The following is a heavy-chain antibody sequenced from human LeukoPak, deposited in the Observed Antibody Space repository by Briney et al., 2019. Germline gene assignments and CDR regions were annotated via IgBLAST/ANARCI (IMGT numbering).Heavy chain of an antibody. Sequence: SVKVSCKASGGTFSSYAISWVRQAPGQGLEWMGGIIPIFGTANYAQKFQGRVTITTDESTRTAYMELSSLRSEDTAVYYCARTRDCSSTSCYYYRTAFDYWGQGTLVTVSS. V-gene: IGHV1-69*05. CDR2: IIPIFGTA. CDR3: ARTRDCSSTSCYYYRTAFDY. J-gene: IGHJ4*02. CDR1: GGTFSSYA. D-gene: IGHD2-2*01.